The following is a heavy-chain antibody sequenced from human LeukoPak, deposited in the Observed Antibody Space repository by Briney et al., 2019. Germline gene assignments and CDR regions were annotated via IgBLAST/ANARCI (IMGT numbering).Heavy chain of an antibody. J-gene: IGHJ6*02. CDR2: INSSSSTI. V-gene: IGHV3-48*04. CDR1: GFTFSSYS. Sequence: GGSLRLSCAASGFTFSSYSMNWVRQAPGKGLEWVSYINSSSSTIYYADSVKGRLTISRDDAKNSLYLQMNRLRAEDTAVYYCARDRPMTTVNTKSCGMDVWGQGTTVTVSS. D-gene: IGHD4-17*01. CDR3: ARDRPMTTVNTKSCGMDV.